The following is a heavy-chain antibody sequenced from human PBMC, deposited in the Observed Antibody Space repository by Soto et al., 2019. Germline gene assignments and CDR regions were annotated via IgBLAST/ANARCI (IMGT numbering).Heavy chain of an antibody. CDR1: GFTFSSYG. J-gene: IGHJ4*02. V-gene: IGHV3-33*01. D-gene: IGHD5-12*01. CDR3: ARDSGYDYFDY. CDR2: IWYDGSNK. Sequence: PGGSLRLSCAASGFTFSSYGMHWVRQAPGKGLEWVAVIWYDGSNKYYADSVKGRFTISRDNSKNTLYLQMNSLRAEDTAVYYYARDSGYDYFDYWGQGTLVTVSS.